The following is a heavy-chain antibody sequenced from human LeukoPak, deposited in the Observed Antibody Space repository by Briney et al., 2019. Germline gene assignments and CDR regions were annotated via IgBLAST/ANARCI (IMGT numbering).Heavy chain of an antibody. V-gene: IGHV1-18*01. Sequence: ASVTVSCKASGYTFTTYYISWVRQAPGQGLEWMGWISAYNGNKNYAQTFQGRVTITTDTSTSTAYMELGSLRSDDTAVYYCAREEGAPIAAANVWGRGTMVTVSS. J-gene: IGHJ3*01. CDR3: AREEGAPIAAANV. D-gene: IGHD6-6*01. CDR2: ISAYNGNK. CDR1: GYTFTTYY.